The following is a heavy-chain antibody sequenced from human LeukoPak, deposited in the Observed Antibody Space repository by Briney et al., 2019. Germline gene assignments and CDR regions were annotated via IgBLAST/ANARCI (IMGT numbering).Heavy chain of an antibody. D-gene: IGHD6-19*01. CDR2: ISGSGGST. Sequence: GGSLRLSCAASGFTFSSYWMTWVRQTPGKGLEWVSAISGSGGSTNYADSVKGRFTISRDNSKNTLYLQMNSLRAEDTAVYYCAKDHTHSGWYFTTFDYWGQGTLVTVSS. J-gene: IGHJ4*02. CDR3: AKDHTHSGWYFTTFDY. V-gene: IGHV3-23*01. CDR1: GFTFSSYW.